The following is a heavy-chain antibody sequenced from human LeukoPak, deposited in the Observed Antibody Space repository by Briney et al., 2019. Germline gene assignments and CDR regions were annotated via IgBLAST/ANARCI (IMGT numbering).Heavy chain of an antibody. CDR1: GFTFSSYA. V-gene: IGHV3-23*01. D-gene: IGHD4-11*01. J-gene: IGHJ4*02. CDR2: ISGSGGST. Sequence: PGGSLRLSCAASGFTFSSYAMSWVRLAPGKGLEWVSAISGSGGSTYYADSVKGRFTISRDNSKNTLYLQMNSLRAEDTAVYYCAKQSGENSNYDYWGQGTLVTVSS. CDR3: AKQSGENSNYDY.